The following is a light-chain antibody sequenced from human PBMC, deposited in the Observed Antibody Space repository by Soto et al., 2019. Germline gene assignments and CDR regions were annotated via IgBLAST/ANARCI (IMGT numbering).Light chain of an antibody. J-gene: IGLJ2*01. V-gene: IGLV1-47*01. CDR1: SSNIGNRH. Sequence: QSVLTQPPSASGTPGQRVTISCSGSSSNIGNRHVFWYQQLPGTAPELLIYRNDQRPSGVPDRFSGSKSGTSASLAISGLRSEDEGDYYCAAWDDSLSSVFFGGGTQLTVL. CDR2: RND. CDR3: AAWDDSLSSVF.